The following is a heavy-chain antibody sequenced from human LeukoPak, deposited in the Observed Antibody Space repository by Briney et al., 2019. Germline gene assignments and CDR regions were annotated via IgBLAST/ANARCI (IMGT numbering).Heavy chain of an antibody. CDR2: IYYSGST. Sequence: SETLSLTCTVSSGSISSYYWSWIRQPPGKGLEWIGYIYYSGSTNYNPSLKSRVTISVDTSKNQFSLKLSSVTAADTAVYYCARHRIAAAYIDYWGQGTLVTVSS. J-gene: IGHJ4*02. CDR1: SGSISSYY. D-gene: IGHD6-13*01. V-gene: IGHV4-59*08. CDR3: ARHRIAAAYIDY.